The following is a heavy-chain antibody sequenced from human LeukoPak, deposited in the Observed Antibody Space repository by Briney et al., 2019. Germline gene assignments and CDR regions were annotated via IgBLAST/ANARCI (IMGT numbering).Heavy chain of an antibody. V-gene: IGHV3-48*04. Sequence: PGGPLRLSCGASGLTFSSCSKTWVRQAPGKGLEWLSYISSGSGTIYYADSVKGRFTISRDNAKNSLYLQMNSLRAEDTAVYYCARDPAYCTSTRCREGDFDYWGQGTLVTVSS. CDR2: ISSGSGTI. J-gene: IGHJ4*02. CDR3: ARDPAYCTSTRCREGDFDY. D-gene: IGHD2-2*01. CDR1: GLTFSSCS.